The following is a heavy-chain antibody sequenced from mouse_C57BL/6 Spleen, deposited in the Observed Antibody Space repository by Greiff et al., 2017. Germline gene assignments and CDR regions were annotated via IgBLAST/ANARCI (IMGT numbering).Heavy chain of an antibody. V-gene: IGHV3-6*01. D-gene: IGHD2-4*01. J-gene: IGHJ3*01. CDR3: ARYYDRAY. Sequence: VQLQQSGPGLVKPSQSLSLTCSVTGYSITSGYYWNWIRQFPGNKLEWMGYISYDGSNNYNPSLKNRISITRDTSKNQFFLKLNSVTTEDTATYYCARYYDRAYWGQGTLVTVSA. CDR2: ISYDGSN. CDR1: GYSITSGYY.